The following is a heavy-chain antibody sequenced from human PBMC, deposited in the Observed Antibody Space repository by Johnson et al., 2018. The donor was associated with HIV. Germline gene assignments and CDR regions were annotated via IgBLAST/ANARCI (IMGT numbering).Heavy chain of an antibody. V-gene: IGHV3-7*05. Sequence: EKLVESGGGLVKPGGSLRLSCAASGFTFSSYWMSWVRQAPGKGLEWVANIKQDGSEQYYVDSVKGRFTISRDNAKNTLYLQMNSLRAEDTALYYCAKPLHSGSYWAAFDIWGQGTMVTVSS. CDR1: GFTFSSYW. CDR2: IKQDGSEQ. J-gene: IGHJ3*02. CDR3: AKPLHSGSYWAAFDI. D-gene: IGHD1-26*01.